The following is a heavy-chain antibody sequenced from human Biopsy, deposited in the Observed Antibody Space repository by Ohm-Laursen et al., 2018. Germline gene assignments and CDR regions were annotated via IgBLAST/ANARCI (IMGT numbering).Heavy chain of an antibody. Sequence: GTLSLTCSVSGGSISSSYWSWIRQPPGKGLQWIGYVYYTGSTDYNPSLQSRVTISVDTSKNHFSLRLRSVSPADTAIYYCARDRGYYSDRTVPGYFDLWGRGTLVTVSS. CDR2: VYYTGST. J-gene: IGHJ2*01. CDR1: GGSISSSY. CDR3: ARDRGYYSDRTVPGYFDL. D-gene: IGHD3-22*01. V-gene: IGHV4-59*01.